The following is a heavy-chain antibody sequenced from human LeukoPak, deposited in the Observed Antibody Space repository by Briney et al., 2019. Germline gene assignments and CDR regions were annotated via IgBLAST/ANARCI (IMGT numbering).Heavy chain of an antibody. CDR2: IIPIFGTA. Sequence: ASVKVSCKASGGTFSSYAISWVRQAPGQGLEWMGGIIPIFGTANYAQKFQGRVTITADKSTSTAYMELSSLRSEDTAVYYCARTRIAARSIVATISRGYFDYWGQGTLVTVSS. V-gene: IGHV1-69*06. D-gene: IGHD5-12*01. CDR1: GGTFSSYA. CDR3: ARTRIAARSIVATISRGYFDY. J-gene: IGHJ4*02.